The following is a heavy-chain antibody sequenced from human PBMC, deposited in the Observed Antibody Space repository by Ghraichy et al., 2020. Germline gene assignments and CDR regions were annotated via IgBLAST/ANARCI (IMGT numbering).Heavy chain of an antibody. Sequence: GGSLRLSCTASGFTFSSYGMHWVRQPTGKSLEWVSAIGTAGDTYSPGSVNGRFTISRENAKNSFYLQMNSLRVGDTAVYYCARGGGGRYCSGGSCSSDAFDLWGQGTMVIVSS. D-gene: IGHD2-15*01. J-gene: IGHJ3*01. CDR2: IGTAGDT. CDR3: ARGGGGRYCSGGSCSSDAFDL. V-gene: IGHV3-13*04. CDR1: GFTFSSYG.